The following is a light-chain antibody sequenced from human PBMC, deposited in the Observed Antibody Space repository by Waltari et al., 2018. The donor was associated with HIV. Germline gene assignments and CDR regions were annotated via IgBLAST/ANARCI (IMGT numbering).Light chain of an antibody. CDR1: NSKLGSNT. Sequence: QSVLTQPPSASGTPGQRVTISCSGSNSKLGSNTVNWYQQLPGTAPKLLIYSNKQRPSGVPDRFSGSKSGTSASLAISGLQSEDEADYYCAAWDDSLNGVVFGGGTKLTVL. CDR2: SNK. CDR3: AAWDDSLNGVV. J-gene: IGLJ2*01. V-gene: IGLV1-44*01.